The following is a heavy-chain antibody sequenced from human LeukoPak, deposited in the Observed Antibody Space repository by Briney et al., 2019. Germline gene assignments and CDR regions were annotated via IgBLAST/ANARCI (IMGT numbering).Heavy chain of an antibody. CDR1: GGSLSSYY. J-gene: IGHJ4*02. CDR3: ARAHSSSWYMDY. CDR2: IYYSGST. V-gene: IGHV4-59*01. Sequence: SETLSLTCTVSGGSLSSYYWSWIRQPPGKGLECIGYIYYSGSTNYNPSLKSRVTISVDTSENQLSLKLRTVTAADTAVYYCARAHSSSWYMDYWGQGTLVTVSS. D-gene: IGHD6-13*01.